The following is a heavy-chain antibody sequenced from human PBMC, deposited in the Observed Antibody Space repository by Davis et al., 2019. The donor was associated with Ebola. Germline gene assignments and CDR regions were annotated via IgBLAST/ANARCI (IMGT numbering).Heavy chain of an antibody. D-gene: IGHD6-13*01. CDR2: INPNSGGT. J-gene: IGHJ6*02. CDR3: AREQLVPDYYYYGMDV. Sequence: ASVKVSCKASGYTFTGYYMHWVRQAPGQGLEWMGWINPNSGGTNYAQKFQGWVTMTRDTSISTAYMEPSRLRSDDTAVYYCAREQLVPDYYYYGMDVWGQGTTVTVSS. CDR1: GYTFTGYY. V-gene: IGHV1-2*04.